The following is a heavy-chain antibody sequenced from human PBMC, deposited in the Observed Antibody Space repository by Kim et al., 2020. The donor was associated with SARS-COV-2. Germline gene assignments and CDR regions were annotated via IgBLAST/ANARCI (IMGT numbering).Heavy chain of an antibody. CDR2: IYYSGST. CDR1: GGSISSGGYY. V-gene: IGHV4-31*03. J-gene: IGHJ5*02. Sequence: SETLSLTCTVSGGSISSGGYYWSWIRQHPGKGLEWIGYIYYSGSTYYNPSLKSRVTISVDTSKNQFSLKLSSVTAADTAVYYCARALGVTIFGVSIINWFDPCGQGTLVTVSS. D-gene: IGHD3-3*01. CDR3: ARALGVTIFGVSIINWFDP.